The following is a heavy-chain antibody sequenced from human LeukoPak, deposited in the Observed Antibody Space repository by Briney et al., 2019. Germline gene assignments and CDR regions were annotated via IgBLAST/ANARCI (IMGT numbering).Heavy chain of an antibody. Sequence: SETLSLTCAVYVGSFGGYYWSWIRQPPGKGLEWIGEINYSGSTNYNSSLKSRVTISVDTSKNQFSLKLSSVTAADTAVYYCARGYYGSGSHCCHMDVWGKGTTITVS. J-gene: IGHJ6*03. CDR3: ARGYYGSGSHCCHMDV. D-gene: IGHD3-10*01. V-gene: IGHV4-34*01. CDR1: VGSFGGYY. CDR2: INYSGST.